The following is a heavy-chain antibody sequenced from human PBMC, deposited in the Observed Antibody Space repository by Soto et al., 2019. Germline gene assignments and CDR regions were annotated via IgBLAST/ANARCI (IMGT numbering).Heavy chain of an antibody. CDR1: GFIFSNYG. Sequence: QVQLVESGGGVVQPGRSLRLSCAVSGFIFSNYGMHWVRQAPGKGLEWVAVISDDGSNKYYADSVKGRFAISRDSPKNTLNLPTNSLRGENTAVHYCARPRPPYYYHFGMEVWGQGMTELVSS. CDR2: ISDDGSNK. J-gene: IGHJ6*02. CDR3: ARPRPPYYYHFGMEV. V-gene: IGHV3-30*03.